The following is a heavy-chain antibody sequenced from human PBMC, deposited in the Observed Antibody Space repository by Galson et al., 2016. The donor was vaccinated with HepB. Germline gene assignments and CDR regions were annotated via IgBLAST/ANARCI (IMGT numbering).Heavy chain of an antibody. D-gene: IGHD2/OR15-2a*01. J-gene: IGHJ4*02. CDR2: DSVHGGRK. CDR3: AKRHEYCPAVGCSVDY. CDR1: GFPFNNRG. Sequence: SLRLSCAASGFPFNNRGMHWVRQAPGKGLEWVAADSVHGGRKFYADSVKGRFTISRDISNNMLFLQMSSLRADDTAVYYCAKRHEYCPAVGCSVDYWGQGTLVSVSS. V-gene: IGHV3-30*18.